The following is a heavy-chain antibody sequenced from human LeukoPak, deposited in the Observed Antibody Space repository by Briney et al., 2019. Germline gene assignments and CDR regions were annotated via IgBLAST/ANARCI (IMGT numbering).Heavy chain of an antibody. D-gene: IGHD6-19*01. CDR3: VRDCCGWSFDY. CDR1: GFTFNMYS. V-gene: IGHV3-21*01. Sequence: KPGGSLRLSCAASGFTFNMYSMNWVRQPPGKGLEWFSSISSSSSYIYYAGSVKGRFTISRDNAKNSLYLQMNSLRAEDTAVYYCVRDCCGWSFDYWGQGTLVTVSS. J-gene: IGHJ4*02. CDR2: ISSSSSYI.